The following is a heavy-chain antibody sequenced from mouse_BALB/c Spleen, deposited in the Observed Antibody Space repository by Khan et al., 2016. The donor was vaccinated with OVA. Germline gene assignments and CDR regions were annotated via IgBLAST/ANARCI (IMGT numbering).Heavy chain of an antibody. CDR2: ISNSGST. V-gene: IGHV3-2*02. CDR3: ASELGRYYAMDY. J-gene: IGHJ4*01. Sequence: VQLKESGPGLVKPSQSLSLTCTVTGYSITRDYAWNWIRQFPGNKLEWMGYISNSGSTSYNPSLKSRISITRDTSKNQFFLQLHSVTTEDTATYYCASELGRYYAMDYWGQGTSVTVSS. D-gene: IGHD4-1*01. CDR1: GYSITRDYA.